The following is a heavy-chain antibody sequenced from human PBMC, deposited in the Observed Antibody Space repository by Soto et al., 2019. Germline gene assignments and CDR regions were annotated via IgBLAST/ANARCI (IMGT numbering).Heavy chain of an antibody. D-gene: IGHD5-12*01. CDR2: IYSGGTT. CDR3: ARASRVPTIYDY. Sequence: EVQLVESGGGLVQPGGSLRLSCEVSGFTVSTSYISWVRQAPGKGLEWVSIIYSGGTTRYADSVKGRFTISRDSSKNTVYLQMTRLTTDDTAVYYGARASRVPTIYDYWGQGTLVTVAS. J-gene: IGHJ4*02. V-gene: IGHV3-53*01. CDR1: GFTVSTSY.